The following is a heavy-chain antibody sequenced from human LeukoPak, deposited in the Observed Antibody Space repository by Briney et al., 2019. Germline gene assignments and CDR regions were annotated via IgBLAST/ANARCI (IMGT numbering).Heavy chain of an antibody. Sequence: PGGSLRLSCAASGFTFSSYSMNWVRQAPGKGLEWVSSISSSSSYIYYADSVKGRFTISRDNAKNSLYLQMNSLRAEDTAVYYCARGGYCSGGSCPPGYWFVPWGQGTLVTVSS. CDR2: ISSSSSYI. CDR3: ARGGYCSGGSCPPGYWFVP. D-gene: IGHD2-15*01. J-gene: IGHJ5*02. CDR1: GFTFSSYS. V-gene: IGHV3-21*01.